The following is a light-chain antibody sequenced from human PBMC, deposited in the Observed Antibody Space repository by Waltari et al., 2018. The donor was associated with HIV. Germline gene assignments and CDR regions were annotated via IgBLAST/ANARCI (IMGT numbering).Light chain of an antibody. V-gene: IGLV1-44*01. CDR1: SSNIGSNT. CDR2: SNK. Sequence: QSVLTQPPSASGTPGQRVTISCSGSSSNIGSNTVNWYQQLPGTAPKLLIYSNKPRPSGVPDRLSGSKLGTSASLAISGLQSEDEADYYCAAWDDSLNGAVFGGGTQLTVL. J-gene: IGLJ7*01. CDR3: AAWDDSLNGAV.